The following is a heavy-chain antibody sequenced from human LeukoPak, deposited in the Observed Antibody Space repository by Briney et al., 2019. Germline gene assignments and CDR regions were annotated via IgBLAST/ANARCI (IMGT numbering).Heavy chain of an antibody. D-gene: IGHD1-26*01. CDR2: IYSDGST. J-gene: IGHJ4*02. CDR3: ARERGRGRDSPWFDY. V-gene: IGHV3-53*01. CDR1: GFIVSGDF. Sequence: GGSLRLSCAASGFIVSGDFMSWVRQAPGKGLEWVSVIYSDGSTYYADTVKGRFTISRDNSKNTLDLQMTGLRAEDTAVYYCARERGRGRDSPWFDYWGQGTLVTVSS.